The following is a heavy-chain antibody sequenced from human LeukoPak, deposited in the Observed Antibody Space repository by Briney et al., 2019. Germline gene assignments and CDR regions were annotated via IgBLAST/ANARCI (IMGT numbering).Heavy chain of an antibody. Sequence: SETLSLTCAVSGYSISSGYYWGWIRQPPGKGLEWIGSIYHSGSTYYNPSLKSRVNISVDTSKNQFSLKLSSVTAADTAVYYCARHRAGTLIDYWGQGTLVTVSS. CDR3: ARHRAGTLIDY. J-gene: IGHJ4*02. D-gene: IGHD1-1*01. CDR1: GYSISSGYY. V-gene: IGHV4-38-2*01. CDR2: IYHSGST.